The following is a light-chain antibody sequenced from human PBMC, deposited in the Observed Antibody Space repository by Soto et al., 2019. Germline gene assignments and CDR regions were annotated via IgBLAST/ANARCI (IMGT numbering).Light chain of an antibody. CDR2: EVS. CDR1: SSDVGGYDY. Sequence: QSALTQPASVSASPGQSITISCSGSSSDVGGYDYVSWYQQHPGKAPKLMIYEVSNRPSGVSDRLSGSKSGNTASLTISGLQADDEADYYCSSYRDTSKLVFGPGTKLTVL. J-gene: IGLJ1*01. V-gene: IGLV2-14*01. CDR3: SSYRDTSKLV.